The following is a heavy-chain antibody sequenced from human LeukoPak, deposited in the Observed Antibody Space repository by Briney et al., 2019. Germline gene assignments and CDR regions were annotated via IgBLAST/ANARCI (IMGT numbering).Heavy chain of an antibody. CDR1: GGSISGYY. V-gene: IGHV4-59*01. D-gene: IGHD1-26*01. CDR2: INYSGST. J-gene: IGHJ3*02. Sequence: SETLSLTCTVSGGSISGYYWSWIRQPPGKGLEWIGNINYSGSTNYNPSLKSRVTISVDTSKNQFSPRLSSVTAADTAVFYCARDPPELLHAFDIWGQGTMVTVSS. CDR3: ARDPPELLHAFDI.